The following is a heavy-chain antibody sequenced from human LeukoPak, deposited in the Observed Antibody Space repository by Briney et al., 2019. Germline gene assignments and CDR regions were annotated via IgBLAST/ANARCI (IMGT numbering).Heavy chain of an antibody. CDR1: GFTFSSYG. CDR2: IRYDGSNK. D-gene: IGHD4-17*01. CDR3: AKDRTALTVTTPDY. J-gene: IGHJ4*02. V-gene: IGHV3-30*02. Sequence: PGGSLRLSCAASGFTFSSYGMHWVRQAPGKGLEWVAFIRYDGSNKYYADSVKGRLTISRDNSKNTLYLQMNSLRAEDTAVYYCAKDRTALTVTTPDYWGQGTLVTVSS.